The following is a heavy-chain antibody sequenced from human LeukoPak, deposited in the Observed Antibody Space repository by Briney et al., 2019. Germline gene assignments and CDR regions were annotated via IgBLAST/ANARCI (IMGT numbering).Heavy chain of an antibody. Sequence: GGSLRLSCAASGFTFSSYSMNWVRQAPGNGLEWCSSISSSSSYIYYADSVKGRFTISRDNAKNSLYLQMNSLRAEDTAVYYCARAGGWFGDYAFDIWGQGTMVTVSS. CDR2: ISSSSSYI. V-gene: IGHV3-21*01. CDR3: ARAGGWFGDYAFDI. CDR1: GFTFSSYS. J-gene: IGHJ3*02. D-gene: IGHD3-10*01.